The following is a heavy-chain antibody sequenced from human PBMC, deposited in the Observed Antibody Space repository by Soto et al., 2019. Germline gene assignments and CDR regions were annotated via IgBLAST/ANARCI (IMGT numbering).Heavy chain of an antibody. Sequence: SETLSLTCTVSGGSISSYYWSWIRQPPGKGLEWIGYIYYSGSTNYNPSLKSRVTISVDTSKNQFSLKLSSVTAADTAVYYCARRRAQKTYYDFWSGYYAYDYWGQGTLVTVSS. CDR3: ARRRAQKTYYDFWSGYYAYDY. CDR1: GGSISSYY. D-gene: IGHD3-3*01. J-gene: IGHJ4*02. CDR2: IYYSGST. V-gene: IGHV4-59*08.